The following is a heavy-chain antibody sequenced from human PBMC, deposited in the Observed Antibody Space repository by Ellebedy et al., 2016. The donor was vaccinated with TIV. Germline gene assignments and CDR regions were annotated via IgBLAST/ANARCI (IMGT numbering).Heavy chain of an antibody. CDR1: GFSFSTFA. CDR3: STHYDVLPAQYRGFYY. J-gene: IGHJ4*02. CDR2: MSYDGSNE. V-gene: IGHV3-30*09. Sequence: PGGSLRLSCAASGFSFSTFAMHWVRQAPGKGLEWVAVMSYDGSNEYYADAVKGRFAISRDNSKNTLYLQMNSLSAEDTALYYCSTHYDVLPAQYRGFYYWGQGTLVTVSS. D-gene: IGHD3-9*01.